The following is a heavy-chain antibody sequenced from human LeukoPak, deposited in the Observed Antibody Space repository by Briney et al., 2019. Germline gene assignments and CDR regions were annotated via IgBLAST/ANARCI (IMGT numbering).Heavy chain of an antibody. CDR2: VYYSGTT. CDR1: GGSISTYY. V-gene: IGHV4-59*01. Sequence: SETLSLTCTVSGGSISTYYWSWIRQPPGKGLEWIGYVYYSGTTNYKYKSSLKSQVTISVDTSKNQFSLRLSSVTAADTAVYYCARSDRDLWYFDLWGRGTLVTVSS. CDR3: ARSDRDLWYFDL. J-gene: IGHJ2*01.